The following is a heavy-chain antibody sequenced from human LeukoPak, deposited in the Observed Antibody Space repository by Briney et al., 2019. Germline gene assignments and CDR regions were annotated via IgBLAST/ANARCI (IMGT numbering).Heavy chain of an antibody. CDR2: ISSRGSTI. D-gene: IGHD2-2*01. V-gene: IGHV3-48*03. J-gene: IGHJ6*02. CDR3: AKGRYCDSTTCAYHGLDV. CDR1: GFTFSSYE. Sequence: GGSLRLSCAASGFTFSSYEMNWVRQAPGKGLEWVSYISSRGSTIYYADSVKGRFTISRDNAKNSLYLQMNSLRAEDTAVYYCAKGRYCDSTTCAYHGLDVWGQGTTVTVSS.